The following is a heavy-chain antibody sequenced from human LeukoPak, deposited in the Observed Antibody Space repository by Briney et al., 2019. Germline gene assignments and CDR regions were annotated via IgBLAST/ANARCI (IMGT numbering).Heavy chain of an antibody. V-gene: IGHV4-39*01. Sequence: WVRQAPGKGLEWIGSIYYSGSTYYNPSLKSRVTISVDTSKNQFSLKLSSVTAADTAVYYCARLSIAAAGFPSDSWGQGTLVTVSS. CDR2: IYYSGST. J-gene: IGHJ4*02. D-gene: IGHD6-13*01. CDR3: ARLSIAAAGFPSDS.